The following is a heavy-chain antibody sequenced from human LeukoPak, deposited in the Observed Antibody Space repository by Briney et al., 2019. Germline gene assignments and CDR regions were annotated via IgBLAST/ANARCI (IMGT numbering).Heavy chain of an antibody. J-gene: IGHJ4*02. CDR1: GFTFNTYT. CDR3: AKDRVGATLYFDC. Sequence: GGPLRLSCAASGFTFNTYTMYWVRQAPGKGLEWVSGISNSGGSTYYADSVKGRFTISRDNSKNTLYLQMNSLRAEDTAVYYCAKDRVGATLYFDCWGQGTLVTVSS. CDR2: ISNSGGST. V-gene: IGHV3-23*01. D-gene: IGHD1-26*01.